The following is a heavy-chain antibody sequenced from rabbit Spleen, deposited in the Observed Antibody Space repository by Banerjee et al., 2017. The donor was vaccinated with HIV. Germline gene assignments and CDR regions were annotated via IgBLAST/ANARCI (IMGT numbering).Heavy chain of an antibody. Sequence: QEQLEESGGGLVKPGGTLTLTCKASGIDFSNYYYMCWVRQAPGKGLELIACIYITSGSTWYASWVNGRFTISRSTSLNTVDPKMTSLTAADTATYFCVRDLENYVGSSYLDLWGQGTLVTVS. D-gene: IGHD8-1*01. CDR3: VRDLENYVGSSYLDL. CDR2: IYITSGST. CDR1: GIDFSNYYY. V-gene: IGHV1S43*01. J-gene: IGHJ4*01.